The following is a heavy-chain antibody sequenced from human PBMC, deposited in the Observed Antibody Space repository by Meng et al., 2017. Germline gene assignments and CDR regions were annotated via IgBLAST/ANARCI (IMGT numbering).Heavy chain of an antibody. Sequence: SVKVSRKASGGTFSSYTFSWVRQAPGQGLEWVGRIIPILGIANYAQKFQGRVTITADKSTSTAYMELSSLRSEDTAVYYCARSFVTTTFDAFDIWGQGTLVTVSS. J-gene: IGHJ3*02. CDR3: ARSFVTTTFDAFDI. CDR2: IIPILGIA. CDR1: GGTFSSYT. V-gene: IGHV1-69*02. D-gene: IGHD3-22*01.